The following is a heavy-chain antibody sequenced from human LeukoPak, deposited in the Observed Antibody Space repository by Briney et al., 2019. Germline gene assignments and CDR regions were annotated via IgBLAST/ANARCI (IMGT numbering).Heavy chain of an antibody. Sequence: PGGSLRLSCAASGFTFSSYAMSWVRQAPGKGLEWVSAISGSGGSTYYADSVKGRFTISRDNSKNTLYLQMNSLRAEDTAVYYGSIVVVPAAIRGPNWFDPWGQGTLVTVSS. CDR2: ISGSGGST. J-gene: IGHJ5*02. CDR3: SIVVVPAAIRGPNWFDP. CDR1: GFTFSSYA. V-gene: IGHV3-23*01. D-gene: IGHD2-2*02.